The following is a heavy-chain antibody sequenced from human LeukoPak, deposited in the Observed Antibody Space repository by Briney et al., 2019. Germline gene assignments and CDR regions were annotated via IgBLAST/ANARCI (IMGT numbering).Heavy chain of an antibody. CDR2: IYYSGST. Sequence: PTETLSLTCTVSGGSISSSSYYWGWVRQPPGKWLEWIGSIYYSGSTYYNPSLKSRVTISVDTPKNQFSLKLSSVTAADTAVYYCARHGARPVLRFLEWSLFDYWGQGTPVTVSS. J-gene: IGHJ4*02. CDR3: ARHGARPVLRFLEWSLFDY. D-gene: IGHD3-3*01. V-gene: IGHV4-39*01. CDR1: GGSISSSSYY.